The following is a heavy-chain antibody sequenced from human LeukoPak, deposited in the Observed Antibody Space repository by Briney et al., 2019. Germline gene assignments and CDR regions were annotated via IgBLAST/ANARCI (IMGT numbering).Heavy chain of an antibody. Sequence: GGSLRLSCAASGFTFSSYAMSWVRQAPGKGLEWVSGISGSTFRTYYADSVKGRFTISRDTSKNTLYLQMNSLRAEDTAVYYCARGRMAVAGSYEYWGQGTLVTVSS. V-gene: IGHV3-23*01. CDR1: GFTFSSYA. D-gene: IGHD6-19*01. J-gene: IGHJ4*02. CDR2: ISGSTFRT. CDR3: ARGRMAVAGSYEY.